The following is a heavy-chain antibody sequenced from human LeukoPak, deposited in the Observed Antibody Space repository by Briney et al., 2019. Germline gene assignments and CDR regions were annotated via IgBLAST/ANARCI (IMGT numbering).Heavy chain of an antibody. Sequence: GASVKVSCKASGYTFPRYGLNWVRQAPGQGLEWMGWISAYNGDTIYAQKLQGRVTMTTDTSTSTVYMELSSLRSEDTAVYHCVREESGGYFDYWGQGTLVTVSS. J-gene: IGHJ4*02. D-gene: IGHD2-8*02. CDR2: ISAYNGDT. V-gene: IGHV1-18*01. CDR3: VREESGGYFDY. CDR1: GYTFPRYG.